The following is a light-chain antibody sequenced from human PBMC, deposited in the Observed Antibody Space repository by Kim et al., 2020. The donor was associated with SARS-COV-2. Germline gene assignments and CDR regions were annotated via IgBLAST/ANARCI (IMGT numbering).Light chain of an antibody. V-gene: IGLV3-19*01. Sequence: YYSGWYQERPRQAPVVVIYGRNDRPSGIPDRFSGSNSGSTASLTITGAQAEDEANYYCSSRGSSGNHLVFGGGTQLTVL. J-gene: IGLJ3*02. CDR1: YY. CDR2: GRN. CDR3: SSRGSSGNHLV.